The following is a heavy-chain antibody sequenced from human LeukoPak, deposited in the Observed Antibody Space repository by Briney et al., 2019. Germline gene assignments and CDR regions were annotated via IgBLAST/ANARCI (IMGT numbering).Heavy chain of an antibody. Sequence: GGSLRLSCAASGFTFSDYYMSWLRQAPGKGLECVSYISSSGNTTYHADSVKGRFTISRDNAKNSLYLQMSSLRAEDTAVYYCARDGGSSWYFDYWGQGTLVTVSS. D-gene: IGHD6-13*01. V-gene: IGHV3-11*04. CDR3: ARDGGSSWYFDY. J-gene: IGHJ4*02. CDR2: ISSSGNTT. CDR1: GFTFSDYY.